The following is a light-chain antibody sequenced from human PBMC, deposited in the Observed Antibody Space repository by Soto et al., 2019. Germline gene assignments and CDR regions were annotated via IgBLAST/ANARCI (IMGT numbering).Light chain of an antibody. J-gene: IGKJ5*01. CDR2: GAS. V-gene: IGKV3-15*01. CDR1: QSISNS. Sequence: EIVLTQSPATLSLSPGERATLSCRASQSISNSLAWYQQKPGQARRLLIYGASTRATGLPARFSGSGSGTDFTLTISSLQSEDFAVYYCQQYNTWPPITFGQGTRLEIK. CDR3: QQYNTWPPIT.